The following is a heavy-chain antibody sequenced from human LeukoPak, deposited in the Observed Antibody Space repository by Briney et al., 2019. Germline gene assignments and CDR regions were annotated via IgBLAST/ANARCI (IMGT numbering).Heavy chain of an antibody. V-gene: IGHV1-18*04. Sequence: EASVKVSCKASGYTFTSYGISWVRQAPGQGLEWMGWISAYNGNTNYAQKLQGRVTITADKSTSTAYMELSSLRSEDTAVYYCARGDDYSNYYFDYWGQGTLVTVSS. J-gene: IGHJ4*01. CDR1: GYTFTSYG. D-gene: IGHD4-11*01. CDR3: ARGDDYSNYYFDY. CDR2: ISAYNGNT.